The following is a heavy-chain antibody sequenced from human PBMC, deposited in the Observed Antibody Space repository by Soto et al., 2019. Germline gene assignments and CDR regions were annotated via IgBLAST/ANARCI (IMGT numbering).Heavy chain of an antibody. Sequence: VGPVKVSCKVSGYTLTESSMHWVRQAPGKGLEWMGGFDPEDAEIIYAQKFQGRVTMTEDTSTDTAYMELSSLRSEDTAVYYCAGITMIVVGAYGMDVWGQGTTVTVSS. V-gene: IGHV1-24*01. CDR2: FDPEDAEI. J-gene: IGHJ6*02. D-gene: IGHD3-22*01. CDR1: GYTLTESS. CDR3: AGITMIVVGAYGMDV.